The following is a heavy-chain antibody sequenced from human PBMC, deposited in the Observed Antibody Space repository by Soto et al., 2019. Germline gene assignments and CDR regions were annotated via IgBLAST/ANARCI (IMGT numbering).Heavy chain of an antibody. CDR3: AREVATTGADAFDI. J-gene: IGHJ3*02. CDR1: GYTFTGYY. D-gene: IGHD5-12*01. V-gene: IGHV1-2*04. CDR2: INPNSGGT. Sequence: GASVKVSCKASGYTFTGYYMHWVRQAPGQGLEWMGWINPNSGGTNYAQKFQGWVTMTRDTSISTAYMELSRLRSDDTAVYYCAREVATTGADAFDIWGQGTMVTVSS.